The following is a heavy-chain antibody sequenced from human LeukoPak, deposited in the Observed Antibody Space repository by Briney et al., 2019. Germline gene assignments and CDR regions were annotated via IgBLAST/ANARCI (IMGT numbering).Heavy chain of an antibody. CDR3: ARDIVVVPAAMGLSDY. V-gene: IGHV4-59*01. CDR2: IYYSGST. J-gene: IGHJ4*02. CDR1: GGSISSYY. D-gene: IGHD2-2*01. Sequence: PSETLSLTCTVSGGSISSYYWSWIRQPPGKGLEWIGYIYYSGSTNYNPSLKSRVTISVDTSKNQFSLKLSSVTAADTAVYYCARDIVVVPAAMGLSDYWGQGTLVTVSS.